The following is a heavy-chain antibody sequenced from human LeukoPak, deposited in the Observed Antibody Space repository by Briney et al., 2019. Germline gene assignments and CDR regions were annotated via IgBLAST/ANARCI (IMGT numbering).Heavy chain of an antibody. D-gene: IGHD3-10*01. CDR3: ARAYSYGSGSYPPIMYYFDY. V-gene: IGHV4-30-4*01. CDR1: GGSISSGDYY. J-gene: IGHJ4*02. CDR2: IYYSGST. Sequence: PSETLSLTCTVSGGSISSGDYYWSWIRQPPGKGLEWIGYIYYSGSTYYNPSLKSRVTISVDTSKNQFSLKLSSVTAADTAVYYCARAYSYGSGSYPPIMYYFDYWGQGTLVTVSS.